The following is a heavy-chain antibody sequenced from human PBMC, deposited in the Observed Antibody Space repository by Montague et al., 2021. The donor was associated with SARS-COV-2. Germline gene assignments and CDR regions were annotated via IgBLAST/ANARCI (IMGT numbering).Heavy chain of an antibody. D-gene: IGHD1-26*01. V-gene: IGHV3-21*01. Sequence: SLRLSCAASGFTFSSYSMNWVRQAQGKGLEWVSSISSSSSYIYYADSVKGRFTISRDNAKNSLYLQMNRLRAEVTAVYYCARDRGGSYPLDYWGQGTLVTVSS. CDR2: ISSSSSYI. J-gene: IGHJ4*02. CDR3: ARDRGGSYPLDY. CDR1: GFTFSSYS.